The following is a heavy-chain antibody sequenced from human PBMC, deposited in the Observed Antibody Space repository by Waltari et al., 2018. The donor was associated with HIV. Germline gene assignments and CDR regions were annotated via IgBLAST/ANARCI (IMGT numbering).Heavy chain of an antibody. CDR2: IWYNGSNK. J-gene: IGHJ4*02. D-gene: IGHD4-17*01. V-gene: IGHV3-33*01. CDR1: GFTFSSYG. CDR3: AREDGDYDQGRLDY. Sequence: QVQLVESGGGVVQPGRSLRLSCAASGFTFSSYGMHWVRQAPGKGLEWVAVIWYNGSNKYYADYVKGRFTISRDNSKNTLYLQMNSLRAEDTAVYYCAREDGDYDQGRLDYWGQGTLVTVSS.